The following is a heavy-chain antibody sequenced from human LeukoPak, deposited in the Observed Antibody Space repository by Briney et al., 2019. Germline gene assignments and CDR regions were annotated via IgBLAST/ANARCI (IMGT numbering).Heavy chain of an antibody. V-gene: IGHV3-7*01. CDR1: GFTFSSYW. Sequence: GGSLRLSCAASGFTFSSYWMSWVRQAPGKGLEWVANIKQDGSEKYYVDSVKGRFTISRDNAKNSLYLQMNSLRAEDTAVYYCVRELRYFDWLSKYNWFDPWGQGTLVTVSS. CDR2: IKQDGSEK. J-gene: IGHJ5*02. D-gene: IGHD3-9*01. CDR3: VRELRYFDWLSKYNWFDP.